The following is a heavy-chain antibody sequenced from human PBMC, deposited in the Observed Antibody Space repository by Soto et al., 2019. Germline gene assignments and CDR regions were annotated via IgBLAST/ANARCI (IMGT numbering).Heavy chain of an antibody. D-gene: IGHD3-22*01. CDR1: GYSFTSYW. V-gene: IGHV5-51*01. CDR2: IYPGDSDT. J-gene: IGHJ6*02. CDR3: ARSLNYYDSSGYYPVVNYYGMDV. Sequence: PGESLKISGKGSGYSFTSYWIGCVRQMPGKGLEWMGIIYPGDSDTRYSPSFQGQVTISADKSISTAYLQWSSLKASDTAMYYCARSLNYYDSSGYYPVVNYYGMDVWGQGTTVTVSS.